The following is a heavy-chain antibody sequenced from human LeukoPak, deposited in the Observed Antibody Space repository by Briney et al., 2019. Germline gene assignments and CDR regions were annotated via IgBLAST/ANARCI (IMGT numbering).Heavy chain of an antibody. D-gene: IGHD6-13*01. CDR1: GFTFSDYY. Sequence: GGSLRLSCAASGFTFSDYYMSWIRQAPGKGLEWVSYISSSGSTIYYADSVKGRFTISRDNSKNTLYLQMNSLRAEDTAVYYCAKDGLGAAGRYNWFDPWGQGTLVTVSS. V-gene: IGHV3-11*04. J-gene: IGHJ5*02. CDR2: ISSSGSTI. CDR3: AKDGLGAAGRYNWFDP.